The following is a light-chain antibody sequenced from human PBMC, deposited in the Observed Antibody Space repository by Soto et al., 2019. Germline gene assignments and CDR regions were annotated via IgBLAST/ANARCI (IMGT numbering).Light chain of an antibody. J-gene: IGKJ5*01. Sequence: EIVLTQSPATLSLSPGERATLSCRARQAISSYLLSYQQKPGQAPRLLIYDASNRATGIPARFSGSGSETDFTPTISSLEPEDFAVYYCQHRMNWPLTFGQGTRLEI. V-gene: IGKV3-11*01. CDR2: DAS. CDR1: QAISSY. CDR3: QHRMNWPLT.